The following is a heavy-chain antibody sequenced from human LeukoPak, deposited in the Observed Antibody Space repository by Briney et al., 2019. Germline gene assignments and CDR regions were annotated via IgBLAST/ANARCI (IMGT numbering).Heavy chain of an antibody. J-gene: IGHJ6*03. CDR2: IYYSGST. V-gene: IGHV4-39*07. D-gene: IGHD6-13*01. CDR3: ARASGSSSWYYYYYMDV. CDR1: GGSISSSSYY. Sequence: PSETLSLTCTVSGGSISSSSYYWGWIRQPPGKGLEWIGSIYYSGSTYYNPSLKSRVTISVDTSKNQFSLKLSSVTAADTAVYYCARASGSSSWYYYYYMDVWGKGTTVTVSS.